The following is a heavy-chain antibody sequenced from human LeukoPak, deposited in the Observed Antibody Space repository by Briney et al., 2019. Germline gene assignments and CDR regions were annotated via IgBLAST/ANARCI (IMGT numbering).Heavy chain of an antibody. V-gene: IGHV1-46*01. CDR1: GYTFTSYY. D-gene: IGHD3-3*01. J-gene: IGHJ6*03. CDR3: ARGQRAHVEWSNYMDV. Sequence: ASVKVSCKASGYTFTSYYMHWVRQAPGQGLEWMGIINPSGGSTSYAQKFQGRVTMTRDMSTSTVYMELSSLRSEDTAVYYCARGQRAHVEWSNYMDVWGKGTTVIVSS. CDR2: INPSGGST.